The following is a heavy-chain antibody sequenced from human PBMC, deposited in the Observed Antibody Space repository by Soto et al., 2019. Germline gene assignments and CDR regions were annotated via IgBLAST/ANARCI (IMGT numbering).Heavy chain of an antibody. Sequence: GSLRLSCAASGFTFSSYSMNWVRQAPGKGLEWVSSISSSSSYIYYADSVKGRFTISRDNAKNSLYLQMNSLRAEDTAVYYCARDSNDSSGYYVVYYYYYGMDVWGQGTTVTVSS. V-gene: IGHV3-21*01. CDR1: GFTFSSYS. D-gene: IGHD3-22*01. CDR2: ISSSSSYI. J-gene: IGHJ6*02. CDR3: ARDSNDSSGYYVVYYYYYGMDV.